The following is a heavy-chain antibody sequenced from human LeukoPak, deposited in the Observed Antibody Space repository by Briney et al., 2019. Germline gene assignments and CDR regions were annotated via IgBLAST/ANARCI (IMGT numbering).Heavy chain of an antibody. CDR3: ARVSDSSGYYPIDY. D-gene: IGHD3-22*01. J-gene: IGHJ4*02. CDR2: IKWNGGST. V-gene: IGHV3-20*04. CDR1: GFIFSDYN. Sequence: GGSLRLSCAASGFIFSDYNMNWVRQAPGKGLEWVSGIKWNGGSTGYADSVKGRFTISRDNAKNSLYLQMNSLRAEDTALYYCARVSDSSGYYPIDYWGQGTLVTVSS.